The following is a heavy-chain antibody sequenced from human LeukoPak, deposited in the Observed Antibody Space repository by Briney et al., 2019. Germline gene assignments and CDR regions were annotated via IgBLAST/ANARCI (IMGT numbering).Heavy chain of an antibody. J-gene: IGHJ1*01. Sequence: SETLSLTCTVSGGSISSYYWSWIRQPAGKGLEWIGRIYTSGSTNYNPSLKSRVTMSVDTSKNQFSLKLSSVTAADTAVYYCARVSGLGPTGYFQHWGQGTLVTVSS. D-gene: IGHD5-12*01. V-gene: IGHV4-4*07. CDR2: IYTSGST. CDR1: GGSISSYY. CDR3: ARVSGLGPTGYFQH.